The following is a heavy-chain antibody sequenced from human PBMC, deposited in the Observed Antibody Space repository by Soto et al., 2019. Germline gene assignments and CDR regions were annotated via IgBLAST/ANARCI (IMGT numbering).Heavy chain of an antibody. D-gene: IGHD6-13*01. CDR1: GFSLSNARMG. CDR3: ARILVGAAAGTWFDP. Sequence: QVTLKESGPVLVKPTETLTLSCTVSGFSLSNARMGVSWIRQPPGKALEWLAHIFSNDEKSYSTSLKSRLTISKDTSKSQVVLTMTNMDPVDTATYYCARILVGAAAGTWFDPWGQGTLVTVSS. CDR2: IFSNDEK. J-gene: IGHJ5*02. V-gene: IGHV2-26*01.